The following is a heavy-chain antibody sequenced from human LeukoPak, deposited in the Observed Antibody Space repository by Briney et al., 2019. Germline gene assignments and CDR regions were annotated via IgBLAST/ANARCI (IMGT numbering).Heavy chain of an antibody. D-gene: IGHD1-1*01. CDR2: IYSGGST. Sequence: GGSLRLSCVASGFTVSSNYMSWVRQAPGKGLKWVSVIYSGGSTYYADSVKGRFTIPRDNSKNTLYLQMNSLRAEDTAVYYCARERGNWNDALYYWGQGTLVTVSS. J-gene: IGHJ4*02. CDR3: ARERGNWNDALYY. V-gene: IGHV3-53*01. CDR1: GFTVSSNY.